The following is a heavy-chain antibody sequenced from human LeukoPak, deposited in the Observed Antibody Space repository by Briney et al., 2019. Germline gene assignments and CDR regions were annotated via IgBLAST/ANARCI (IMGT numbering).Heavy chain of an antibody. D-gene: IGHD3-9*01. CDR2: FSYIGST. CDR1: GASISTFY. V-gene: IGHV4-59*08. CDR3: ARQRTWRAGCYDADDAFDI. Sequence: SETLSLTCTVSGASISTFYWNWIRQSPGKGLEWTGYFSYIGSTNYNPSLKSRVTISGDTSKNHFSLRLSSVTAADTAVYYCARQRTWRAGCYDADDAFDIWGQGTVVTVSS. J-gene: IGHJ3*02.